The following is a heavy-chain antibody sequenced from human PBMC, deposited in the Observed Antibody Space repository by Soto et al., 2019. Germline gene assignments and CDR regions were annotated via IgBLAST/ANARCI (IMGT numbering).Heavy chain of an antibody. CDR3: AREYSSGWAKWFDP. CDR1: GGSISSYY. D-gene: IGHD6-19*01. Sequence: QVQLQESGPGLVKPSETLSLTCTVSGGSISSYYWSWIRQPPGKGLEWIGYMYFSGSTNYNPSLKSRVTISVDTPKNQFSLKLSSVTAADTAVYYCAREYSSGWAKWFDPWGQGTLVTVSS. CDR2: MYFSGST. V-gene: IGHV4-59*01. J-gene: IGHJ5*02.